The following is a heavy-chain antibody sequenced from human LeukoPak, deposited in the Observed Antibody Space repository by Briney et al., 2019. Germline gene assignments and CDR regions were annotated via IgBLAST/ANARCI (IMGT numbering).Heavy chain of an antibody. CDR2: ISSSGSTI. CDR3: ARDPYGSGSFLDY. V-gene: IGHV3-11*04. J-gene: IGHJ4*02. CDR1: GFTFSDYY. Sequence: GGSLRLSCAASGFTFSDYYMSWIRQAPGKGLEWVAYISSSGSTIYYADSVKGRFTISRDNAKNALYLQMNSLRAEDTAVYYCARDPYGSGSFLDYWGQGTLVTVSS. D-gene: IGHD3-10*01.